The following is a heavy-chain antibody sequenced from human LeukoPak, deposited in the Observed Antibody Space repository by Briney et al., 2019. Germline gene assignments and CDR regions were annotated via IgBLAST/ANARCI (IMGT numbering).Heavy chain of an antibody. CDR2: IYTSGST. J-gene: IGHJ4*02. CDR1: GGSISSYY. V-gene: IGHV4-4*07. D-gene: IGHD3-16*01. Sequence: SETLSLTCTVSGGSISSYYWSWIRQLAGKGLEWIGRIYTSGSTNYNPSLKSRVTMSVDTSKNQFSLKLSSVTAADTAVYYCARERAYYDYIWGSYYYFDYWGQGTLVTVSS. CDR3: ARERAYYDYIWGSYYYFDY.